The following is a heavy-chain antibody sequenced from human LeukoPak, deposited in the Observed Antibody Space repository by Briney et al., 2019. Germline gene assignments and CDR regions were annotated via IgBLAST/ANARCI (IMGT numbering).Heavy chain of an antibody. Sequence: GRSLRLSCAASGFTFSSYGMHWVRQAPGKGLEWVAVIWYDGSNKYYADSVKGRFTISRDNSKNTLYLQMNSLRAEDTTVYYCAKAGASSGYRDNWFDPWGQGTLVTVSS. CDR1: GFTFSSYG. J-gene: IGHJ5*02. CDR2: IWYDGSNK. D-gene: IGHD3-22*01. CDR3: AKAGASSGYRDNWFDP. V-gene: IGHV3-33*06.